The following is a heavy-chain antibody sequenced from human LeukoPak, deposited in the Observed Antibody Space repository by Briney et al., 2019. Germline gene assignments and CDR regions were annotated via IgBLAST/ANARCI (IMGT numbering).Heavy chain of an antibody. CDR1: GFTFSSYA. V-gene: IGHV3-23*01. D-gene: IGHD3-22*01. CDR2: ISGSGGST. J-gene: IGHJ4*02. Sequence: GGSLRLSCAASGFTFSSYAMSWVRQAPGKGLEWVSGISGSGGSTYYADSVKGRFTISRDNSRKTLYLQMSSLRAEDTAVYYCAKALNYYDSSGSYYGNDYWGQGTLVTVSP. CDR3: AKALNYYDSSGSYYGNDY.